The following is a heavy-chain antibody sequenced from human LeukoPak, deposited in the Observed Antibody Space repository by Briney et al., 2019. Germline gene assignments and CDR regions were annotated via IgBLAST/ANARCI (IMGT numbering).Heavy chain of an antibody. CDR1: GFTFSSYA. J-gene: IGHJ4*02. V-gene: IGHV3-64*01. D-gene: IGHD4-17*01. CDR2: ISSNGGST. Sequence: GGSLRLSCAASGFTFSSYAMHWVRQAPGKGLEYVSAISSNGGSTYYANSVKGRFTISRDNSKNTLYLQMNSLRAEDTAVYYXXXXXTTVTRRSYFDYWGQGTLVTVSS. CDR3: XXXXTTVTRRSYFDY.